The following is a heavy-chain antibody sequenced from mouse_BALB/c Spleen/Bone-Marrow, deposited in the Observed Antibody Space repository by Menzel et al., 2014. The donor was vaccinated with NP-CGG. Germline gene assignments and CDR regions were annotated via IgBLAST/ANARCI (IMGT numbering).Heavy chain of an antibody. J-gene: IGHJ3*01. CDR3: TRMWEY. CDR2: NDPSDSYT. D-gene: IGHD4-1*01. V-gene: IGHV1S127*01. CDR1: GYTFTSYW. Sequence: QVQLQQSGAELVKLGVSVWMFCKASGYTFTSYWMHWVKQRPGQGLEWTGTNDPSDSYTSYNQKFKDKATLTVDTSSSADYMQLSSKTTEDSADYYYTRMWEYWGQGALVTVSA.